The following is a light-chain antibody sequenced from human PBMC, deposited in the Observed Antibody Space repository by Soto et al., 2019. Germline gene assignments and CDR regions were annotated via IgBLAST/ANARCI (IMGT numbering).Light chain of an antibody. V-gene: IGKV1-39*01. J-gene: IGKJ2*01. CDR3: QQSYNTPRT. CDR2: AAS. Sequence: DIQMTQSPSSLSASVGDRVTITCRASQSISSYLNWYQQKPGKAPKLLIYAASSLQSGVPSRFRGSGSGTDFTLTISSLQPEDFATYYCQQSYNTPRTFGQGTKLEIK. CDR1: QSISSY.